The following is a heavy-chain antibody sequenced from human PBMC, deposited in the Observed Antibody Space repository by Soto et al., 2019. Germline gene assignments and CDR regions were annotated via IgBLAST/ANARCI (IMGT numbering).Heavy chain of an antibody. CDR3: AKRRGAGGHFDY. J-gene: IGHJ4*02. D-gene: IGHD2-15*01. CDR1: GFTFSSYA. V-gene: IGHV3-23*01. CDR2: VSIGGST. Sequence: PWGSLRLSCAASGFTFSSYAMGWVRQGPGKGLEWVAVVSIGGSTHYADSVRGRFTISRDNSKNTLSLQMNSLTAEDTAVYFCAKRRGAGGHFDYWGKGALVTVSS.